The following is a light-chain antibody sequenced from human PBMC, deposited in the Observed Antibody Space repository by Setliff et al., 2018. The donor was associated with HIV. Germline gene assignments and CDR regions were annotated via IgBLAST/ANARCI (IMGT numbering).Light chain of an antibody. Sequence: QSVLSQPASVSGSPGQSIFISCTGTSADVGVYDFVSWYQQHPGKAPKLILYDVSNRPSGVSHRFSGTKSGNTASLFISGLQAEDEATYYCSSYSTSSTLVLFGGGTKVTVL. CDR3: SSYSTSSTLVL. J-gene: IGLJ2*01. V-gene: IGLV2-14*03. CDR2: DVS. CDR1: SADVGVYDF.